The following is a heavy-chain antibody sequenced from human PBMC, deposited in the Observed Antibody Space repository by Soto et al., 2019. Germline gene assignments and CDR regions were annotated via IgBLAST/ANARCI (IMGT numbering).Heavy chain of an antibody. CDR2: IIPIFGTA. CDR3: ARAKQLADTIDY. J-gene: IGHJ4*02. Sequence: SVKVSCKASGGTFSSYAISWVRQAPGQGLEWMGGIIPIFGTANYAQKFQGRVTITADESASTAYMELSSLRSEDTAVYYCARAKQLADTIDYWGQGTLVTVSS. D-gene: IGHD6-6*01. V-gene: IGHV1-69*13. CDR1: GGTFSSYA.